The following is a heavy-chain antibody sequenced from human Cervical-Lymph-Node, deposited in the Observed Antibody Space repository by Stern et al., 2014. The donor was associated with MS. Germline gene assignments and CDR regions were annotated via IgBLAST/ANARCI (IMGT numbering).Heavy chain of an antibody. J-gene: IGHJ5*02. V-gene: IGHV1-8*01. CDR2: INPDSGAT. CDR1: GYIFSSDD. Sequence: QLVQSGAEVKKPGASVKVSCKASGYIFSSDDINWVRQAPGQGLEWMAWINPDSGATGYDQKFQGRVTLTRDTSINTAYMEMTSLTSDDTAIYYCTKAWESWGQGTLITVSS. D-gene: IGHD1-26*01. CDR3: TKAWES.